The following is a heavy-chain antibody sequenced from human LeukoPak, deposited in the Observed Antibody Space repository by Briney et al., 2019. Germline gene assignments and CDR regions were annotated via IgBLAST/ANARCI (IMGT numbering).Heavy chain of an antibody. V-gene: IGHV3-30*18. D-gene: IGHD6-19*01. CDR3: AKVLQWLGATSTYYGMDV. CDR1: GFTFSSYG. J-gene: IGHJ6*02. Sequence: GSLRLSCAASGFTFSSYGMHWVRQAPGKGLEWVAVISNDGSNKYYADSVKGRFTISRDNSKNTLYLQMNSLRAEDTAVYYCAKVLQWLGATSTYYGMDVWGQGTTVTVSS. CDR2: ISNDGSNK.